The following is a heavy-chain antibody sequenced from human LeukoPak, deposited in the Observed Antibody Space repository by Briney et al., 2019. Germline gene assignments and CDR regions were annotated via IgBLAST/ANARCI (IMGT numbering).Heavy chain of an antibody. V-gene: IGHV4-30-4*01. D-gene: IGHD6-25*01. CDR1: GGSISSGDYY. J-gene: IGHJ5*02. CDR2: IYYSGST. Sequence: SQTLSLTCTVSGGSISSGDYYWSWIRQPPGKGLEWIGYIYYSGSTYYNPSLKSRVTISVDTSKNQFSLKLSSVTAADTAVYYCARGTGGYRSNWFDPWGQGTLVTVSS. CDR3: ARGTGGYRSNWFDP.